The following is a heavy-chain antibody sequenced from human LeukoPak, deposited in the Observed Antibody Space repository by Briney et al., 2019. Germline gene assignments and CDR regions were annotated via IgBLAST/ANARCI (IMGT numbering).Heavy chain of an antibody. CDR1: GFTFSSYA. J-gene: IGHJ4*02. CDR2: ISGSGGST. CDR3: ARDLDSGSYGY. Sequence: SGGSLRLSCAASGFTFSSYAMSWVRQAPGKGLEWVSAISGSGGSTYYADSVKGRFTISRDNSKNTLYLQMNSLRAEDTAVYYCARDLDSGSYGYWGQGTLVTVSS. D-gene: IGHD1-26*01. V-gene: IGHV3-23*01.